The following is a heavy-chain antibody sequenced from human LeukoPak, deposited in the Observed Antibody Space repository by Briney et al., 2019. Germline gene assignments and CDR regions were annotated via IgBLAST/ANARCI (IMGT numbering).Heavy chain of an antibody. CDR1: GFTFSSYG. Sequence: GGSLRLSCAASGFTFSSYGMHWVRQAPGKGLERVAVISYDGSNKYYADSVKGRFTISRDNSKNTLYLQMNSLRAEDTAVYYCAKAYYYGSGSYCFDYWGQGTLVTVSS. D-gene: IGHD3-10*01. CDR3: AKAYYYGSGSYCFDY. J-gene: IGHJ4*02. V-gene: IGHV3-30*18. CDR2: ISYDGSNK.